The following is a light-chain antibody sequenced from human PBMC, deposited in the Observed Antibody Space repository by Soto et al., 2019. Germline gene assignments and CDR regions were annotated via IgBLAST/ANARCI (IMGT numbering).Light chain of an antibody. CDR2: RNN. Sequence: QPVLTQPPSASGTPGQRVTISCSGSSSNIGSNYVYWYQQLPGTAPKLLIYRNNQRPSGVPDRFSGSKSGTSASLAISGLRSEDVADYYCAAWDDSLSGRGVFGGGTKLTVL. V-gene: IGLV1-47*01. J-gene: IGLJ3*02. CDR3: AAWDDSLSGRGV. CDR1: SSNIGSNY.